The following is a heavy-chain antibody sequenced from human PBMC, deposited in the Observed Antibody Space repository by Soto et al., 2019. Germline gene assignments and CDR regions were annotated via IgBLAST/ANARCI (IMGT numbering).Heavy chain of an antibody. D-gene: IGHD1-26*01. J-gene: IGHJ5*02. Sequence: QVQLVESGGGVVQPGRSLRLSCAASGFTFSSYAMHWVRQAPGKGLEWVAVISYDGSNKYYADSVKGRFTISRDNSKNPLYLQMNSLRAEDTAVYYCAREVVGGFDPWGQGTLVTVSS. CDR3: AREVVGGFDP. CDR2: ISYDGSNK. V-gene: IGHV3-30-3*01. CDR1: GFTFSSYA.